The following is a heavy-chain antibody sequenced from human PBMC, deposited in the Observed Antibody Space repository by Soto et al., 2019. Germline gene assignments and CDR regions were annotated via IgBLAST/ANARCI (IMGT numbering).Heavy chain of an antibody. V-gene: IGHV1-3*01. J-gene: IGHJ6*02. D-gene: IGHD3-9*01. Sequence: GASVKVSCKASGYTFTNYAIHWVRQAPGQRLEWMGWIHPANGNTKYSQRFQGRVTITSDTSASTAYMEVSSLRSEDTAVYYCARSRKGYYDILDYGMDVWGQGTTVTVSS. CDR1: GYTFTNYA. CDR3: ARSRKGYYDILDYGMDV. CDR2: IHPANGNT.